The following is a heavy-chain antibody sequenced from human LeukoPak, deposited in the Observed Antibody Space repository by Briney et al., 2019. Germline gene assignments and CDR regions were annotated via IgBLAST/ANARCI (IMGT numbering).Heavy chain of an antibody. D-gene: IGHD3-3*01. CDR1: GFTFNRYI. Sequence: PGGSLRLSCAASGFTFNRYIMNWVRQAPGKGLEWVSYISSGSSTIYYADSVKGRFTISRDNAKNSLYLQMNSLRAEDTAVYYCIPLRFLEWLLFSWGQGTLVTVSS. V-gene: IGHV3-48*04. J-gene: IGHJ5*02. CDR2: ISSGSSTI. CDR3: IPLRFLEWLLFS.